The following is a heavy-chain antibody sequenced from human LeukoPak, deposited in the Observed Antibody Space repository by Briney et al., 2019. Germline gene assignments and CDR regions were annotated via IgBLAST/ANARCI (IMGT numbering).Heavy chain of an antibody. Sequence: SGPTLVNPTQTLTLTSIFSGFLLSPSGVGVGWIRQPPGKALESLALIYWNDDKRYSPSLKGRLTITKDTSENQVVLTVTDMDPVDTATYYCAHRRGYNYGNWFDPWGQGTLVTVSS. CDR2: IYWNDDK. V-gene: IGHV2-5*01. CDR1: GFLLSPSGVG. D-gene: IGHD5-18*01. J-gene: IGHJ5*02. CDR3: AHRRGYNYGNWFDP.